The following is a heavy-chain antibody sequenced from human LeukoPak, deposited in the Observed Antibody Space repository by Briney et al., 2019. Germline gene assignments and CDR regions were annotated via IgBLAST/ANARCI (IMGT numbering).Heavy chain of an antibody. D-gene: IGHD6-19*01. J-gene: IGHJ3*02. CDR1: GGSISSYY. CDR2: IYYSGST. V-gene: IGHV4-59*12. Sequence: SETLSLTCTVSGGSISSYYWSWIRQPPGKGLEWIGYIYYSGSTNYNPSLKSRVTISVDTSKNQFSLKLSSVTAADTAVYYCARRYSSGFDAFDIWGQGTMVTVSS. CDR3: ARRYSSGFDAFDI.